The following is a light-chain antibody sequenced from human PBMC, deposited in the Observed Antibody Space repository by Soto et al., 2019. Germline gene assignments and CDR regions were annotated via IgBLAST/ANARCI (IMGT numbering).Light chain of an antibody. CDR3: QQYGSSNT. CDR2: GAS. Sequence: DIVLTQSPGTLSLSPGERATLSCRSSQSVNSNYLAWYQQKPGQAPRLLIFGASTRATGISDRFRGSGSGTDFILTINRLEPEDFAVYYCQQYGSSNTFGQGTKLEIK. V-gene: IGKV3-20*01. J-gene: IGKJ2*01. CDR1: QSVNSNY.